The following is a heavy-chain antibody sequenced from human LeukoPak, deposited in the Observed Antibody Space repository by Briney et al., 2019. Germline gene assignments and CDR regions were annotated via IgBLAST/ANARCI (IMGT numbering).Heavy chain of an antibody. CDR2: IKQDGSEK. D-gene: IGHD2-2*01. V-gene: IGHV3-7*01. Sequence: SGGSLRLSCAASGFTFSSYWMSWVRQAPGKGLEWVGNIKQDGSEKYYVDSVKGRFTISRDNAKNSLYLQVNSLRAEDTAVYYCARDVGSTSYYYYYMDVWGKGTTVTVSS. J-gene: IGHJ6*03. CDR3: ARDVGSTSYYYYYMDV. CDR1: GFTFSSYW.